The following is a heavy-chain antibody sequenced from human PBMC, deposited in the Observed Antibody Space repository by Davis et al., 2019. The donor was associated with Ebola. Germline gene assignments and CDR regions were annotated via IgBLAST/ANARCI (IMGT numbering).Heavy chain of an antibody. Sequence: PSETLSLTCSVSGGSISSAFHFWGWFRQPPAGGLEWIGNVFFSGSAYYNPSLKSRVTISVDTSTNQFSLNLASVTAADTAVYYCARRWLQSSGEFDYWGQGTLVTVSS. J-gene: IGHJ4*02. CDR2: VFFSGSA. CDR1: GGSISSAFHF. V-gene: IGHV4-39*01. CDR3: ARRWLQSSGEFDY. D-gene: IGHD5-24*01.